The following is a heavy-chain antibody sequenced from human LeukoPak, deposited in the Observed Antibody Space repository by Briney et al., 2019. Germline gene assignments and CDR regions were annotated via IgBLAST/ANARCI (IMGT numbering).Heavy chain of an antibody. Sequence: SETLSLTCTVSGGSISSYYWSWIRQPPGKGLEWIGYIYYSGSTNYNPSLKSRVTISVDTSKNQFSLKLSSVTAADTAVYYCARGRFDILAGYYLDYWGQGILVTVSS. CDR2: IYYSGST. J-gene: IGHJ4*02. D-gene: IGHD3-9*01. V-gene: IGHV4-59*01. CDR1: GGSISSYY. CDR3: ARGRFDILAGYYLDY.